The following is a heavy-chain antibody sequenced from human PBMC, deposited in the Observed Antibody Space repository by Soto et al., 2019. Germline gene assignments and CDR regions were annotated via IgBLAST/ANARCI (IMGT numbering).Heavy chain of an antibody. J-gene: IGHJ4*02. Sequence: PGGSLRLSGAASGFIFSDFQINWVRQAPGRGLEWLSSITGTSAFTHYADSIEGRFTISRDNPNNLLFLQMDNLRPEDTAVYYCARDNLAFQGAFDLLGQGTLVTFSS. D-gene: IGHD3-16*01. CDR2: ITGTSAFT. V-gene: IGHV3-21*01. CDR1: GFIFSDFQ. CDR3: ARDNLAFQGAFDL.